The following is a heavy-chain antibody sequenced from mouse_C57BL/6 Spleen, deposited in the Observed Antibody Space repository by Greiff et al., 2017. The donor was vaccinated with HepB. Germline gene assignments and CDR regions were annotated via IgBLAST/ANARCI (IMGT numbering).Heavy chain of an antibody. Sequence: DVMLVESGEGLVKPGGSLKLSCAASGFTFSSYAMSWVRQTPEKRLEWVAYISSGGDYIYYADTVKGRFTISRDNARNTLYLQMSSLKSEDTAMYYCTRERDGFSWFAYWGQGTLVTVSA. CDR1: GFTFSSYA. J-gene: IGHJ3*01. CDR3: TRERDGFSWFAY. V-gene: IGHV5-9-1*02. D-gene: IGHD2-3*01. CDR2: ISSGGDYI.